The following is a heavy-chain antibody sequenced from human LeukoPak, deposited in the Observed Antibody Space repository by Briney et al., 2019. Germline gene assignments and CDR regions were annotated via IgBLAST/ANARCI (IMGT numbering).Heavy chain of an antibody. Sequence: GGSLRLSCAASGFTFSSYGMHWVRQAPGKGLEWVAVISYDGSNKYYADSVKGRFTISRDNSKNTLYLQMNSLRAEDTAVYYCALLVAASSNYDYWGQGTLVTVSS. V-gene: IGHV3-30*03. CDR3: ALLVAASSNYDY. CDR1: GFTFSSYG. CDR2: ISYDGSNK. J-gene: IGHJ4*02. D-gene: IGHD2-15*01.